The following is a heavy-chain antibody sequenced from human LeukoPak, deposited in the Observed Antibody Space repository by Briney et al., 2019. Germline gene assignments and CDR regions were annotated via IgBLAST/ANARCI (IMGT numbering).Heavy chain of an antibody. Sequence: PGGSLRLSCAASGFTFSTYNMNWVRQAPGKGLEWVSSISTSSDYIYYADSVKGRFTISGDNAKNSLFLQMNSLRAEDTAVYYCARTTYCSGGTCYWYFDYWGQGTLVTVSS. V-gene: IGHV3-21*03. CDR1: GFTFSTYN. D-gene: IGHD2-15*01. CDR3: ARTTYCSGGTCYWYFDY. CDR2: ISTSSDYI. J-gene: IGHJ4*02.